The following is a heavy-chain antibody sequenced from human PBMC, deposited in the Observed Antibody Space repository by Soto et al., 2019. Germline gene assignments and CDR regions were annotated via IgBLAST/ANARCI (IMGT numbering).Heavy chain of an antibody. CDR3: AAVHQGYCSGGSCYRGLYFDY. CDR2: IVVGSGNT. CDR1: GFTFTSSA. V-gene: IGHV1-58*01. D-gene: IGHD2-15*01. J-gene: IGHJ4*02. Sequence: RASVKVSCKASGFTFTSSAVQWVRQARGQRLEWIGWIVVGSGNTNYAQKFQERVTITRDMSTSTAYMELSSLRSEDTAVYYCAAVHQGYCSGGSCYRGLYFDYWGQGTLVTVSS.